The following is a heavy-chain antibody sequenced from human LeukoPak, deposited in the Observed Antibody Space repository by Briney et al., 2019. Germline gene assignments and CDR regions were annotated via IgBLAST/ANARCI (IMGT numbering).Heavy chain of an antibody. V-gene: IGHV3-74*01. J-gene: IGHJ5*01. CDR2: TRHDGSDS. Sequence: GGSLRLSCAASGFTFSSYSMNWVRQAPGKGLVWVARTRHDGSDSTYADSVKGRFTISRDNAKNTLYLQMSSLRAEDTAVYYCARDSHTSYDSWGQGTLVTVSS. CDR1: GFTFSSYS. CDR3: ARDSHTSYDS. D-gene: IGHD5-18*01.